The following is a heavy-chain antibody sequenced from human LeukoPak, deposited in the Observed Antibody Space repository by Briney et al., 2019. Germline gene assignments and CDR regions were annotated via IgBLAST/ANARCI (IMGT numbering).Heavy chain of an antibody. Sequence: GGSLRLSCAASGFTFSSYDMSWVRQAPGKGLEWVSAIIGSGDSTYYADSVKGRFTISRDNSKNTLYLQMNSLRAEDTAVYYCAKDVVRSQGSNYYYKDVWGKGTTVTVSS. CDR3: AKDVVRSQGSNYYYKDV. CDR1: GFTFSSYD. CDR2: IIGSGDST. D-gene: IGHD2-15*01. J-gene: IGHJ6*03. V-gene: IGHV3-23*01.